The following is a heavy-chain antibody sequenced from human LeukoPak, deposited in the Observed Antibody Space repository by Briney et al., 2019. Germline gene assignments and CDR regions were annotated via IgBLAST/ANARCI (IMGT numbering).Heavy chain of an antibody. Sequence: GESLKISCKGSGYSFTSYWIGWVRQMPGKGLEWMGIIYPGDSDTRYSPSFQGRVTISADKSISTAYLQWSSLKASDTAMYYCARPTDYGDYSDASDIWGQGTMVTVSS. CDR3: ARPTDYGDYSDASDI. D-gene: IGHD4-17*01. J-gene: IGHJ3*02. CDR2: IYPGDSDT. V-gene: IGHV5-51*01. CDR1: GYSFTSYW.